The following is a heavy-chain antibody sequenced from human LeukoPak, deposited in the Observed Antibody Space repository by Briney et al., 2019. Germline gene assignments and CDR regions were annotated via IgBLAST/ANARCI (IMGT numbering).Heavy chain of an antibody. Sequence: GGSLRLSCAASGFTFSSYGMHWVRQAPGKGLEWVAFIRYDGSNKYYADSVKGRFTISRDNSKTTLYLQMNSLRAEDTAVYYCAKDPTRGYVGAFAIWGQGTMVTASS. V-gene: IGHV3-30*02. D-gene: IGHD5-12*01. CDR1: GFTFSSYG. CDR3: AKDPTRGYVGAFAI. CDR2: IRYDGSNK. J-gene: IGHJ3*02.